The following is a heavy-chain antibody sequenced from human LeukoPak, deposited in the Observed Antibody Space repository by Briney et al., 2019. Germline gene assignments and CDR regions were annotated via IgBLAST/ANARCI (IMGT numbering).Heavy chain of an antibody. CDR1: GYSITSGYY. V-gene: IGHV4-38-2*01. CDR2: MYHSGRT. J-gene: IGHJ4*02. Sequence: TSETLSLTCVVSGYSITSGYYWGWIRQPPGKELEWIGNMYHSGRTYHNPSLKSRVTISVDTSKKQFSLQLRSVTAADTAVYYCARALDHGDYPFDYWGQGTLVTVSS. D-gene: IGHD4-17*01. CDR3: ARALDHGDYPFDY.